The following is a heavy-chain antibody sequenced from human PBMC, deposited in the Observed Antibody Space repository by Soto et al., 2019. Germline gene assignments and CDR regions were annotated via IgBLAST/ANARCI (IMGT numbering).Heavy chain of an antibody. CDR2: TYYRSRWYN. D-gene: IGHD3-16*01. CDR1: GDSVSGNSAA. V-gene: IGHV6-1*01. Sequence: QVQLQQSGPGLVTPSQTLSLTCAISGDSVSGNSAAWNWIRQSPSRGLEWLGRTYYRSRWYNDYAVSVKSRITVTPDTSKNQFSLHLNSVTPEDTAVYYWAREFPYYVSSDSYLDYWGQGALVTVSS. CDR3: AREFPYYVSSDSYLDY. J-gene: IGHJ4*02.